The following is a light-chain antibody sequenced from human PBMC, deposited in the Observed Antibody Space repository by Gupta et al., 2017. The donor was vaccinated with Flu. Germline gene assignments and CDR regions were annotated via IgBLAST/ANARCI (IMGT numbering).Light chain of an antibody. CDR1: QTIGSN. Sequence: EIVMTQSPATLSVSPGEGATLSCRASQTIGSNLAWYQQRPGQAPRLLIDGASSRAAGIPARFSGSGSGTEFTLTISSLQSEDFAVYYCQQYKSWPPYSFGKGTKL. V-gene: IGKV3-15*01. CDR3: QQYKSWPPYS. CDR2: GAS. J-gene: IGKJ2*03.